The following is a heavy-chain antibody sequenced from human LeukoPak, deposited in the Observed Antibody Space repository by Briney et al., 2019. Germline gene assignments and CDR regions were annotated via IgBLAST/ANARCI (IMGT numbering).Heavy chain of an antibody. V-gene: IGHV1-69*01. CDR2: IIPIFGTR. Sequence: GASVKVSCKASGGTFSNYAISWVRQAPGQGLEWMGVIIPIFGTRNSAQKFQGRVTVTADESTSTAYMELRSLRSDDTAVYYCARHHRAYNWNGPPLHFFDHWGQGTLVTVSS. J-gene: IGHJ4*02. CDR3: ARHHRAYNWNGPPLHFFDH. D-gene: IGHD1-20*01. CDR1: GGTFSNYA.